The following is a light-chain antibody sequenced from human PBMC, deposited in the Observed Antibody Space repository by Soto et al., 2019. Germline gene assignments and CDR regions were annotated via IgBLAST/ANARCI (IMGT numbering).Light chain of an antibody. Sequence: EMVLTQYPGTLSLSPGERATLSCRASQSVSSSYLAWYQQKPGQAPRLLIYGASSRATGIPDRFSGSGSGTDFTLTISRLEPEDFAVYFCQHFGSSPPITFGQGTRLEIK. CDR2: GAS. V-gene: IGKV3-20*01. CDR1: QSVSSSY. J-gene: IGKJ5*01. CDR3: QHFGSSPPIT.